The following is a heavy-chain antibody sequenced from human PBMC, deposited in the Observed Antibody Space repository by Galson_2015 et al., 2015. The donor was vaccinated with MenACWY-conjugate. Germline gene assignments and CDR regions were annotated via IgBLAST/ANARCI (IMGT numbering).Heavy chain of an antibody. CDR1: GFTFNNYW. CDR3: ASDNNGSFDS. Sequence: SLRLPCAASGFTFNNYWMHWVRELLGVGLERMSYLKADGSFSNYADSVTGRFTISTDNAKNMVYLQMDGLGDEDTAVYFWASDNNGSFDSWGQGTLVTVSS. J-gene: IGHJ4*02. D-gene: IGHD1/OR15-1a*01. V-gene: IGHV3-74*01. CDR2: LKADGSFS.